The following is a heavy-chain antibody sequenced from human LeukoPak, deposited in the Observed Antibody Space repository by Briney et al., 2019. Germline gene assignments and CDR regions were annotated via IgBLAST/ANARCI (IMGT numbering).Heavy chain of an antibody. J-gene: IGHJ4*02. CDR3: VRHSTSPNRYTPMDS. D-gene: IGHD1-1*01. CDR2: IYPGDTGDPNP. V-gene: IGHV5-51*01. Sequence: GESLKISCKGSGYRFTNYWIGWVRQTPEKGLEWMAIIYPGDTGDPNPRYSPSFQGQVTISVDNSLNAAYLQWSNLKASDTAMYYCVRHSTSPNRYTPMDSGGQGTLVTVSS. CDR1: GYRFTNYW.